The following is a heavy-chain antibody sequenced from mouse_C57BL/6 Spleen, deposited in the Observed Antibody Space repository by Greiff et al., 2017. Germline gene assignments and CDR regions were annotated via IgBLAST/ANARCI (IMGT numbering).Heavy chain of an antibody. CDR3: ARTYGSSPYDFDY. CDR2: INPSNGGT. D-gene: IGHD1-1*01. J-gene: IGHJ2*01. Sequence: QVQLQQSGTELVKPGASVKLSCKASGYTFTSYWMHWVKQRPGQGLEWIVNINPSNGGTNYNEKFKSKATLTVDKSSSTAYMQLSSLTSEDSAVYYCARTYGSSPYDFDYWGQGTTLTVSS. V-gene: IGHV1-53*01. CDR1: GYTFTSYW.